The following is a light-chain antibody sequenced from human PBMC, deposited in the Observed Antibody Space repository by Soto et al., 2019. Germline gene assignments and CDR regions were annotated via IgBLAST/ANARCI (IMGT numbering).Light chain of an antibody. CDR3: QQYGSSRT. Sequence: EIVFTHSPVTLSLSPGERATLSCRASQSVSSSYLAWYQQKPGQAPRLLIYGASSRATGIPDRFSGSGSGTDFTLTISRLEPEDFAVYYCQQYGSSRTFGQGTKVDIK. V-gene: IGKV3-20*01. CDR2: GAS. CDR1: QSVSSSY. J-gene: IGKJ1*01.